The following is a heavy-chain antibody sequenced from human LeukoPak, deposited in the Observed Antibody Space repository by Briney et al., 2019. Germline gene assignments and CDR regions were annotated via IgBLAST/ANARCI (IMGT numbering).Heavy chain of an antibody. CDR2: INCGDGYT. J-gene: IGHJ4*02. CDR3: ARDRGGSYSIDY. CDR1: GYTFASYG. Sequence: GASVKVSCKASGYTFASYGISWVRQAPGQGLEWMGIINCGDGYTNYAQKFQGRVSVTSDTSTSTIYMELSSLRAEDTAIYYCARDRGGSYSIDYWGQGTLVTVSS. V-gene: IGHV1-46*01. D-gene: IGHD1-26*01.